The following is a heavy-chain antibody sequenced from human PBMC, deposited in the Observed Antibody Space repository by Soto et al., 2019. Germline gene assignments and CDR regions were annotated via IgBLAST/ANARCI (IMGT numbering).Heavy chain of an antibody. CDR1: GFTFSNAW. V-gene: IGHV3-15*07. J-gene: IGHJ6*03. Sequence: GGSLRLSCAASGFTFSNAWRNWVRQAPGKGLEWVGRIKSKTDGGTTDYAAPVKGRFTISRDDSKNTLYLQMNSLKTEDTAVYYCARSPGCSSTSCYAGSGYSYMDVWGKGTTVTVSS. D-gene: IGHD2-2*01. CDR3: ARSPGCSSTSCYAGSGYSYMDV. CDR2: IKSKTDGGTT.